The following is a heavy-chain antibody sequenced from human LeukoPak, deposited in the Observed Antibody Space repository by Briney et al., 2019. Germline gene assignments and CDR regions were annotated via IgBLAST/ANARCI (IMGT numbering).Heavy chain of an antibody. D-gene: IGHD3/OR15-3a*01. CDR2: ISSSSSYI. CDR3: TRAVAAADFSPGY. Sequence: GGSLRLSCVASGSTFSSYSMNWVRQAPGKGLEWISCISSSSSYIYYADSVKGRFTISRDNAKNSVYLQMNSLRAEDTAVYYCTRAVAAADFSPGYWGQGTLVTVSS. J-gene: IGHJ4*02. CDR1: GSTFSSYS. V-gene: IGHV3-21*01.